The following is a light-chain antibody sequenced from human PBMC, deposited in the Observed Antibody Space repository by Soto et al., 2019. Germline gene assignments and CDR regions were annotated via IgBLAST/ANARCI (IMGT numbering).Light chain of an antibody. J-gene: IGLJ2*01. CDR3: VLYMGSGISV. CDR1: SGSVSTSYY. V-gene: IGLV8-61*01. Sequence: QAVVTQEPSFSVSPGGTVTLTCGLSSGSVSTSYYPSWYQQTPGQAPRTLIYNAYTRSSGVPDRFSASILGDKAALTITGAQADDGSDYYCVLYMGSGISVFGGGTKLTVL. CDR2: NAY.